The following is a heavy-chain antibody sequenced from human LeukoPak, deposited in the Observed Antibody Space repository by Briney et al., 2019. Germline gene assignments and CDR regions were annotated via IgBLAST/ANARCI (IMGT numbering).Heavy chain of an antibody. J-gene: IGHJ5*02. CDR2: IYYSGST. D-gene: IGHD4-17*01. CDR3: ARQRGYGDSANWFDP. CDR1: GGSISSYY. V-gene: IGHV4-59*08. Sequence: SETLSLTCTVSGGSISSYYWSWIRQPPGKGLEWIGYIYYSGSTNYNPSLKSRVTISVDRSKNQFSLKLSSVTAADTAVYYCARQRGYGDSANWFDPWGQGTLVTVSS.